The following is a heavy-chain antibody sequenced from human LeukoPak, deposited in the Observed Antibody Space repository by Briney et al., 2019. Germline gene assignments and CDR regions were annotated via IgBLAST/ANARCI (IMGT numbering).Heavy chain of an antibody. Sequence: GGSLRLSCAASGFTFSNAWMSWVRQAPGKGLEWVGRIKSKTDGGTTDYAAPVKGRFTISRDDSKNTLYLQMNSLKTEDTAVYYCTTVWNCGGDCSDAFDIWGQGTMVTVSS. CDR1: GFTFSNAW. J-gene: IGHJ3*02. V-gene: IGHV3-15*01. CDR2: IKSKTDGGTT. CDR3: TTVWNCGGDCSDAFDI. D-gene: IGHD2-21*02.